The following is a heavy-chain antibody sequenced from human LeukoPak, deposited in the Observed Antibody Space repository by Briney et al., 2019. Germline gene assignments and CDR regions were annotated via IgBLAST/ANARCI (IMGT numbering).Heavy chain of an antibody. CDR1: GFTFSSYW. Sequence: SGGSLRLSCAASGFTFSSYWMHWVRQAPGKGLVWVSRINSDGSSTSYADSVKGRFTISRDNAKNTLYLQMNSLRAEDTAVYSCAFGGYTSSGGYWGQGTLVTVSS. J-gene: IGHJ4*02. CDR3: AFGGYTSSGGY. V-gene: IGHV3-74*01. CDR2: INSDGSST. D-gene: IGHD5-12*01.